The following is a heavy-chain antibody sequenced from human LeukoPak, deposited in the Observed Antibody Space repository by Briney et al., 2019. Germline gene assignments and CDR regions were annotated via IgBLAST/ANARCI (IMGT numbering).Heavy chain of an antibody. Sequence: GGSLRLSCAAPGFTFSSYWMHWVRQAPGKGLVWVSRINSDGSSTSYADSVKGRFTISRDNAKNTLYLQMNSLRAEDTAVYYCARDRGDGYNSGYFDYWGQGTLVTVSS. J-gene: IGHJ4*02. V-gene: IGHV3-74*01. CDR2: INSDGSST. D-gene: IGHD5-24*01. CDR3: ARDRGDGYNSGYFDY. CDR1: GFTFSSYW.